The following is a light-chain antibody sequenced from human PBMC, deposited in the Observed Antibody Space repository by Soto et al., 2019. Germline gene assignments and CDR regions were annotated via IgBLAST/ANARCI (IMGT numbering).Light chain of an antibody. V-gene: IGKV3-15*01. CDR3: QQHANWPKT. CDR2: AAS. J-gene: IGKJ1*01. CDR1: QSVSNK. Sequence: EIVMTESPATLSVSPGERATLSCRASQSVSNKLVWYQQKPGQAPRLLIYAASTRATGIPARFSGSGSETEFTLTISSLQSEDLAVYYCQQHANWPKTFGQGTKVDIK.